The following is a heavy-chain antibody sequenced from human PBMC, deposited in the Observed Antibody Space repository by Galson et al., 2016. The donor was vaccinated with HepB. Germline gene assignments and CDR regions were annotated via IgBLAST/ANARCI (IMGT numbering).Heavy chain of an antibody. D-gene: IGHD2-21*01. J-gene: IGHJ5*01. Sequence: SVKVSCKASGYIFTRYGISWVRQAPGQGLEWIGWISTYNGNTKYAQKLQGRVTMTTDTSTSTAQLELRSLRSDDTAIYYCARDRALIPDSWGQGTLVIVSS. V-gene: IGHV1-18*01. CDR3: ARDRALIPDS. CDR2: ISTYNGNT. CDR1: GYIFTRYG.